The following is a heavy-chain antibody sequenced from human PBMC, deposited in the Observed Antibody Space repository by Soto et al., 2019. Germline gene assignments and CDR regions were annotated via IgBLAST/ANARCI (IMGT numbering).Heavy chain of an antibody. CDR2: ISTYNGDT. V-gene: IGHV1-18*01. CDR3: ASPGSWPYYYYGLDV. CDR1: GYTFTTSG. D-gene: IGHD1-26*01. Sequence: QVQLVKSGPEVRKPGASVKVSCEASGYTFTTSGISWVRQVPGQGLEWMGWISTYNGDTNSAQNFQGRVLMTADTSTGTAYMELMSLTYDDTAVYYCASPGSWPYYYYGLDVCGQGTTVTVSS. J-gene: IGHJ6*02.